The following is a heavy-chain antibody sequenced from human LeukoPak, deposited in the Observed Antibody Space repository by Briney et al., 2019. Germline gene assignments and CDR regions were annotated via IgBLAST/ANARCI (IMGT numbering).Heavy chain of an antibody. CDR2: ISYDGSNK. D-gene: IGHD5-12*01. CDR1: GFTFSSYG. V-gene: IGHV3-30*18. CDR3: AKASPPYSGSLYFDY. Sequence: PGRSLRLSCAASGFTFSSYGMHWVRQAPGKGLEWVAVISYDGSNKYYADSVKGRSTISRDNSKNTLYLQMNSLRAEDTAVYYCAKASPPYSGSLYFDYWGQGTLVTVSS. J-gene: IGHJ4*02.